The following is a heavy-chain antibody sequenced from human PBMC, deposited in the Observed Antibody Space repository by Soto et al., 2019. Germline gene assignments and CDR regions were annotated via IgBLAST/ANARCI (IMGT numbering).Heavy chain of an antibody. CDR1: GFTFSSYW. D-gene: IGHD2-15*01. V-gene: IGHV3-23*01. J-gene: IGHJ4*02. Sequence: PGGSLRLSCAASGFTFSSYWMHWVRQAPGKGLEWVSSISGSGGSTYYTDSVKGRFTISRDNSKNTVYLQMNSLRAEDTAVYFCARGYCSGDTCYHIDYWGQGTLVTVSS. CDR3: ARGYCSGDTCYHIDY. CDR2: ISGSGGST.